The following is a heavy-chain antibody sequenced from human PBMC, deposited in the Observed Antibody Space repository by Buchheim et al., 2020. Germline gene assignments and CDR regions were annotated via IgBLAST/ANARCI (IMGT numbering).Heavy chain of an antibody. V-gene: IGHV4-31*03. J-gene: IGHJ4*02. Sequence: QVQLQESGPGLVKPSQTLSLTCTVSGGSISSGGYYWNWIRQHPGKGLEWIGYIYYSGSTYYNPSLKRRVTISVDTSQNQFSLKLSSVTAADTAVYYCARCGYHDSSGYYHTFDYWGQGTL. D-gene: IGHD3-22*01. CDR3: ARCGYHDSSGYYHTFDY. CDR2: IYYSGST. CDR1: GGSISSGGYY.